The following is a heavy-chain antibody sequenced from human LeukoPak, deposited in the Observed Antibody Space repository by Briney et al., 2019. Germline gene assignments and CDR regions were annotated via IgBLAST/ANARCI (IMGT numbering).Heavy chain of an antibody. J-gene: IGHJ4*02. CDR3: ARGRSGDIFDY. V-gene: IGHV4-30-4*08. D-gene: IGHD7-27*01. Sequence: SWVRQAPGKGLEWIGYIYYSGSTYYNPSLKSRVTISVDTSKNQFSLKLSSVTAADTAVYYCARGRSGDIFDYWGQGTLVTVSS. CDR2: IYYSGST.